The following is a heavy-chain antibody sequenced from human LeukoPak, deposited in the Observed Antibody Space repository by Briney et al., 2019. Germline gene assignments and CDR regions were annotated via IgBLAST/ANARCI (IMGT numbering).Heavy chain of an antibody. CDR1: GFTFSSYE. Sequence: GGSPRLSCAASGFTFSSYEMNWVRQAPGKGLEWLSYITSGGSTIYYADSVKGRFTISRDNAKNSLYLQMNSLRAGDTAVYYCARSSYFDYWGRGTLVAVSS. V-gene: IGHV3-48*03. D-gene: IGHD1-26*01. CDR3: ARSSYFDY. CDR2: ITSGGSTI. J-gene: IGHJ4*02.